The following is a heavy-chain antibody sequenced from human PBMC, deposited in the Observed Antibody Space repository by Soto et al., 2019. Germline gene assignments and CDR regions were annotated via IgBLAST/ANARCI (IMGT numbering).Heavy chain of an antibody. D-gene: IGHD2-2*01. V-gene: IGHV3-23*01. J-gene: IGHJ4*02. CDR2: ISKSGGDT. CDR3: AKDTYSSSWYF. Sequence: EVQLLESGGDLVQPGGSLRLSCAASGFTFTKYAMTWVRQAPGKGLEWVSSISKSGGDTYCADSVKGRFTISRDNSKNTLYLQMNGLRAEDTALYFCAKDTYSSSWYFWGQGTLVTVSS. CDR1: GFTFTKYA.